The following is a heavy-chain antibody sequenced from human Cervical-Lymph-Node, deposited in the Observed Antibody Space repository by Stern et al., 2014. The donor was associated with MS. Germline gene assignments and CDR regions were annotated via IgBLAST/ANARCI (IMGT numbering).Heavy chain of an antibody. CDR3: AREKAAADGFDY. D-gene: IGHD6-13*01. J-gene: IGHJ4*02. V-gene: IGHV1-69*18. CDR1: GGTFSNS. Sequence: QVQLLQSGAEIVKPESSVKVSCKASGGTFSNSISWVRQAPGGGLEWLGNLIPVFGTTNYAKSFQGRITITADESTTTAYVDLSSLTPADTAVYYCAREKAAADGFDYWGQGTLVTVSS. CDR2: LIPVFGTT.